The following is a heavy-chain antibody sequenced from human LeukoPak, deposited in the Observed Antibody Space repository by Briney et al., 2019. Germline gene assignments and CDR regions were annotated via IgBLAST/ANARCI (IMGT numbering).Heavy chain of an antibody. V-gene: IGHV3-53*01. CDR2: IYSGGST. CDR1: GFTVSSNY. Sequence: GGSLRLSCAASGFTVSSNYMSWVRQAPGKGLEWVSVIYSGGSTYYADSVKGRFTISRDNSKNTLYLQMNSLRAEDTAVFYCAREPAYTYYDSAGGPFDYWGQGTLVTVSS. J-gene: IGHJ4*02. CDR3: AREPAYTYYDSAGGPFDY. D-gene: IGHD3-22*01.